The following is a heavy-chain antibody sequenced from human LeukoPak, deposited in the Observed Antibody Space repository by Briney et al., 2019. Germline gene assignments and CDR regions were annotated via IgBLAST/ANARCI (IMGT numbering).Heavy chain of an antibody. D-gene: IGHD6-19*01. CDR2: INPSGGST. Sequence: GASVKVSCKASGYTFTSYYMHWVRQAPGQGREWMGIINPSGGSTSYAQKFQGRVTITRDTSTSTVYMELSSLRSEDTAVYYCAREEGSGWSGRDYWGQGTLVTVSS. J-gene: IGHJ4*02. CDR1: GYTFTSYY. V-gene: IGHV1-46*01. CDR3: AREEGSGWSGRDY.